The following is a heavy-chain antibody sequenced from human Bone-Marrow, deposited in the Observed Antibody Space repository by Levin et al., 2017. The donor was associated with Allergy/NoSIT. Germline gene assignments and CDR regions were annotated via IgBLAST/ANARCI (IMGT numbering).Heavy chain of an antibody. J-gene: IGHJ6*03. V-gene: IGHV3-30*18. CDR3: AKSGDLQNCSSTSCYVGDYYMDV. CDR1: GFTFSSYG. Sequence: AGGSLRLSCAASGFTFSSYGMHWVRQAPGKGLEWVAVISYDGSNKYYADSVKGRFTISRDNSKNTLYLQMNSLRAEDTAVYYCAKSGDLQNCSSTSCYVGDYYMDVWGKGTTVTVSS. CDR2: ISYDGSNK. D-gene: IGHD2-2*01.